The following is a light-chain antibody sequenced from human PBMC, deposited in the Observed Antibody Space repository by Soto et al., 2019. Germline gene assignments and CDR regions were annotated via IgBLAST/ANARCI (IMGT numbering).Light chain of an antibody. CDR1: QSVSNNY. Sequence: EIVLTQSPGTLSLSPGERATLSCRASQSVSNNYLAWYQQKPGQAPRLLIYGASNRATGIPDRFSGSGSGTDFTLTISRLEPEDFAVYPCQQYDSSPTFGQGTKVDIK. J-gene: IGKJ1*01. CDR2: GAS. V-gene: IGKV3-20*01. CDR3: QQYDSSPT.